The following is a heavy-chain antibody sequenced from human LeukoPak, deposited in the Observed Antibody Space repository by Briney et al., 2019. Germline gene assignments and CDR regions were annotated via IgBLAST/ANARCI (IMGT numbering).Heavy chain of an antibody. CDR1: GGSISSSSYY. CDR2: FYYSGTT. CDR3: ARHGREYGYGKDDY. Sequence: SGTLSLTCTVSGGSISSSSYYWGRIRQPSGKGLEWIGSFYYSGTTYYNPSLRGRLTISVDTSRNQFSLMLSSVTAADTAVYYCARHGREYGYGKDDYWGQGTLVTVSS. V-gene: IGHV4-39*01. J-gene: IGHJ4*02. D-gene: IGHD5-18*01.